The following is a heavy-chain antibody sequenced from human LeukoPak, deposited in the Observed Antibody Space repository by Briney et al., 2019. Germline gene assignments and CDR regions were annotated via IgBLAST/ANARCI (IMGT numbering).Heavy chain of an antibody. J-gene: IGHJ1*01. CDR1: GFTFSSYV. Sequence: GGSLRLSCAASGFTFSSYVMRWVRPAPGRGLAGVSTIDGSGVGTYYTDSVKGRVTISRDSSKSTLYLHMNSLRAEDTAVYYCTKGAAAGPKYFQHWGQGTLVTVSS. V-gene: IGHV3-23*01. D-gene: IGHD6-13*01. CDR2: IDGSGVGT. CDR3: TKGAAAGPKYFQH.